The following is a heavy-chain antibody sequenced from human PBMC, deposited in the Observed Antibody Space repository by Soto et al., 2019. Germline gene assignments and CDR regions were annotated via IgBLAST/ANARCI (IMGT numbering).Heavy chain of an antibody. D-gene: IGHD3-3*01. CDR1: GFTFSSYG. V-gene: IGHV3-33*01. J-gene: IGHJ6*02. Sequence: PGGSLRLSCAASGFTFSSYGMHWVRQAPGKGLEWVAVIWYDGSNKYYADSVKGRFTISRDNSKNTLYLQMNSLRAEDTAVYYCARDPHTVYYDFWTTMGGDYYYYYGMDVWGQGTTVTVSS. CDR3: ARDPHTVYYDFWTTMGGDYYYYYGMDV. CDR2: IWYDGSNK.